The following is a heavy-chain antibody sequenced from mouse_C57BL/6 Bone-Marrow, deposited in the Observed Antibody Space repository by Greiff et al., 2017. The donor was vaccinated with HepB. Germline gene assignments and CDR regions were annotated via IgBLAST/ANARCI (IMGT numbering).Heavy chain of an antibody. CDR3: STDGSSSAWFAY. CDR2: IDPDNGDT. J-gene: IGHJ3*01. V-gene: IGHV14-4*01. D-gene: IGHD1-1*01. CDR1: GFNIKDYY. Sequence: VQLKQPGAELVRPGASVKLSCTASGFNIKDYYMHWVKQRPEQGLEWIGRIDPDNGDTEYAPKFQGKATITADTSSNTAYLQLSSLTSEDTAVYYCSTDGSSSAWFAYWGRGTLVTVSA.